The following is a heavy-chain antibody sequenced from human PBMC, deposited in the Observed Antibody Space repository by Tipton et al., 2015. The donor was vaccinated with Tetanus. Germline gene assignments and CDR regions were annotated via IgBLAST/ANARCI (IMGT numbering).Heavy chain of an antibody. V-gene: IGHV3-48*01. J-gene: IGHJ4*02. D-gene: IGHD2/OR15-2a*01. CDR3: ARLRVYCSTACYSREDY. CDR1: GFTFNSHN. Sequence: SLRLSCAASGFTFNSHNMNWVRQSPGKGLEWISFISYSSTTTDYAASVKGRFTVSRDNDKNSLFVHTNSLTAEDTAVYYCARLRVYCSTACYSREDYWGQGTLVTVSS. CDR2: ISYSSTTT.